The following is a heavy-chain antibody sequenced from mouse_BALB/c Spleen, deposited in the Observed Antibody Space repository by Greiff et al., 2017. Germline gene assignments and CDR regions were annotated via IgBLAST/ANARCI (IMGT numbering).Heavy chain of an antibody. CDR1: GFNIKDTY. CDR3: AREQDYYGSSYRYYAMDY. J-gene: IGHJ4*01. D-gene: IGHD1-1*01. Sequence: VQLKESGAELVKPGASVKLSCTASGFNIKDTYMHWVKQRPEQGLEWIGRIDPANGNTKYNPKFQGKATITADTSSNTAYLQLSSLTSEDTAVYYCAREQDYYGSSYRYYAMDYWGQGTSVTVSS. CDR2: IDPANGNT. V-gene: IGHV14-3*02.